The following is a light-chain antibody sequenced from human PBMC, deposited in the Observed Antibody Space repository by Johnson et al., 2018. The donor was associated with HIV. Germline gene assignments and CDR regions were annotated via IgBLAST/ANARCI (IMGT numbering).Light chain of an antibody. J-gene: IGLJ1*01. CDR3: GTWDTSLGAQYV. CDR1: SSNIGNNY. CDR2: DNN. Sequence: QAVLTQPPSVSAAPGQKVTISCSGSSSNIGNNYVSWYQQLPGRAPKLLIYDNNKRPSGIPDRFSGSKSGTSATLGITGLQTGDEADYYCGTWDTSLGAQYVFGSGTKVTV. V-gene: IGLV1-51*01.